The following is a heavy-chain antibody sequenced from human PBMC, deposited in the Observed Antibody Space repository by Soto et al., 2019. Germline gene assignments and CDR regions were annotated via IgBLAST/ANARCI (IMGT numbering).Heavy chain of an antibody. D-gene: IGHD1-26*01. J-gene: IGHJ6*02. CDR1: GFTSTSSA. Sequence: SVKVSCKASGFTSTSSAVQWVRQARGQRLEWIGWIVVGSGNTNYAQKFQERVTITRDMSTSTAYMELSSLRSEDTAVYYCAAGRDRREGYYYYGMDVWGQGTTVTVSS. CDR3: AAGRDRREGYYYYGMDV. CDR2: IVVGSGNT. V-gene: IGHV1-58*01.